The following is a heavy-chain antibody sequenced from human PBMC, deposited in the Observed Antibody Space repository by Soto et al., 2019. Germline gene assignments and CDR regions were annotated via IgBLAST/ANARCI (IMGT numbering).Heavy chain of an antibody. CDR3: ARHHGPTTSENLVDP. J-gene: IGHJ5*02. Sequence: QVHLVQSGVEVKTPGASVKVSCQASGYTFFTYDISWVRQAPGQGLEWMGWISTYSGDTKYAQKSQGRVTMTTDTSTTTAYLELRSMRSDDTAVYYCARHHGPTTSENLVDPWGQGTLVTVSS. D-gene: IGHD5-12*01. CDR2: ISTYSGDT. V-gene: IGHV1-18*01. CDR1: GYTFFTYD.